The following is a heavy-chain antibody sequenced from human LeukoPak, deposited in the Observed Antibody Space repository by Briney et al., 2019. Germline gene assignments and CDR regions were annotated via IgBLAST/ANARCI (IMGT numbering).Heavy chain of an antibody. D-gene: IGHD3-10*02. CDR2: INWSSGNT. CDR3: AELGITMIGGV. J-gene: IGHJ6*04. Sequence: GGSLTLSCAASGFTFDDYGMSWLRQAPGKGLEWVSGINWSSGNTGYADSVKGRFTISRDYDKNSLYLQMNSLRAEDTAVYYCAELGITMIGGVWGKGTTVTISS. V-gene: IGHV3-20*04. CDR1: GFTFDDYG.